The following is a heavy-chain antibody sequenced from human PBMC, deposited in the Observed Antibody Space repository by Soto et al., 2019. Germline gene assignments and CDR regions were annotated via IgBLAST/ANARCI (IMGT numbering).Heavy chain of an antibody. CDR3: AKEQLAMTVVVADYFDS. Sequence: QVQLVESGGGVVQPGKSLRLSCAASGFTFSTYGIHWVRQAPGKGLEWVALISYDGGSKYYGDSVKGRFIISRDNSHNSVSLQMNSLRADDPAVYFCAKEQLAMTVVVADYFDSWAQGTLVTVSS. D-gene: IGHD3-22*01. V-gene: IGHV3-30*18. CDR2: ISYDGGSK. CDR1: GFTFSTYG. J-gene: IGHJ4*02.